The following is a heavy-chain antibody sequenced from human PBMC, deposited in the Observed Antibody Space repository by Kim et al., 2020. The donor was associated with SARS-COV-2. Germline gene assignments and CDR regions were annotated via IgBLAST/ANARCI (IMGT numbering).Heavy chain of an antibody. CDR1: GYTFTSYD. J-gene: IGHJ4*02. CDR2: MNPDTGNT. V-gene: IGHV1-8*01. Sequence: ASVKVSCKASGYTFTSYDVHWVRQASGQGLEWMGWMNPDTGNTHFAPQFQGRLTMTRNTSINTAYMELTSLKSEDTAVYFCARTIHSYGFGYWGQGALVIVSS. CDR3: ARTIHSYGFGY. D-gene: IGHD5-18*01.